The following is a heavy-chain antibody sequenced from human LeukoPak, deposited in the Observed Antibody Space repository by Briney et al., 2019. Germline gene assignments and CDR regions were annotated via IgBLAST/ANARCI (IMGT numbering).Heavy chain of an antibody. CDR3: ARLARFLEWSPGDAFDI. V-gene: IGHV5-51*01. CDR2: IYPGDSDT. Sequence: GESLKISCKGSGYSFTSYWIGWVRQMPGKGLEWMGIIYPGDSDTRYSPSFQGQVTISADKSISTAYLQWSSLKASDTAMYYCARLARFLEWSPGDAFDIWGQGTMVTVSS. J-gene: IGHJ3*02. D-gene: IGHD3-3*01. CDR1: GYSFTSYW.